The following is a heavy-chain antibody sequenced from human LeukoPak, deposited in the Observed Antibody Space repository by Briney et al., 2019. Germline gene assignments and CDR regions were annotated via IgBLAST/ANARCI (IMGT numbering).Heavy chain of an antibody. CDR3: GYSSGWWNWFDP. CDR1: GYTFTEYY. J-gene: IGHJ5*02. D-gene: IGHD6-19*01. Sequence: GASVKVSCKASGYTFTEYYMHWVRQAPGQGLEWMGIINPSGGSTSYAQKFQGRVTMTRDTSTGTVYMELSSLRSEDTAVYYCGYSSGWWNWFDPWGQGTLVTVSS. CDR2: INPSGGST. V-gene: IGHV1-46*01.